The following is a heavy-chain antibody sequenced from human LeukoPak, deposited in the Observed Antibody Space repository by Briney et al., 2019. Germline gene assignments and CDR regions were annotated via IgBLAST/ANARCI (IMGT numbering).Heavy chain of an antibody. D-gene: IGHD6-6*01. CDR2: ISSSSSTI. CDR3: ATLLNGAARREYFDY. V-gene: IGHV3-48*04. J-gene: IGHJ4*02. Sequence: GGSLRLSCAASGFTFSSYSMNWVRQAPGKGLEWVSYISSSSSTIYYADSVKGRFTISRDNAKNSLYLQMNSLRAEDTAVYYCATLLNGAARREYFDYWGQGTLVTVSS. CDR1: GFTFSSYS.